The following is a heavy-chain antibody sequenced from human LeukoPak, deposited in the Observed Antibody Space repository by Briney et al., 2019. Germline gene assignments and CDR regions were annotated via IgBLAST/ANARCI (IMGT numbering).Heavy chain of an antibody. Sequence: KPSETLSLTCAVSGYSISSDYYWGWIRQPPGKGLEWIGNSYRSGSTDYNPSLKSRVTISVDTSKNQFSLKPSSATAADTAVYYCARVSTTVAVKYWGQGILVTISS. J-gene: IGHJ4*02. CDR2: SYRSGST. V-gene: IGHV4-38-2*01. CDR1: GYSISSDYY. D-gene: IGHD4-11*01. CDR3: ARVSTTVAVKY.